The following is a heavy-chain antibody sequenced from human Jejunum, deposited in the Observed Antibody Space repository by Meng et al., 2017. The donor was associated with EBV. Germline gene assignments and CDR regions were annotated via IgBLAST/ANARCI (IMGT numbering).Heavy chain of an antibody. CDR1: GFTFSDFW. D-gene: IGHD6-19*01. J-gene: IGHJ4*02. Sequence: EVHVVESGGGLVQPGGSLRLSCAASGFTFSDFWMHWVRQGPRKGLEWVSRINPDGSSTSYADSVRGRFTISRDNAKNTLYLQMNSLRAEDTAVYYCVRDLPVGWFTDYWGQGNLVTVSS. CDR2: INPDGSST. V-gene: IGHV3-74*01. CDR3: VRDLPVGWFTDY.